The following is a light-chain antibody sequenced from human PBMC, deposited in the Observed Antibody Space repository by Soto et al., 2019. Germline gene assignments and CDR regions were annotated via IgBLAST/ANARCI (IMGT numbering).Light chain of an antibody. V-gene: IGKV1-27*01. CDR3: KNYNVPPPL. J-gene: IGKJ4*01. CDR2: AAS. Sequence: DIQMTQSPSSLSASVGDRVTITCRASLPISNYLAWYQQKPRKIPNLLIYAASTLQAGVPSRFSGSGSGTDFTLTITPLPPEDLAVYYCKNYNVPPPLLGGGTKGEIK. CDR1: LPISNY.